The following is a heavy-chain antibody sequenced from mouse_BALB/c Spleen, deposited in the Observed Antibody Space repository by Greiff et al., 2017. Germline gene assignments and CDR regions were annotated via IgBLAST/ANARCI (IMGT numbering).Heavy chain of an antibody. CDR2: INPSNGGT. J-gene: IGHJ2*01. D-gene: IGHD2-4*01. CDR3: TRGYYDDDGVYFDY. V-gene: IGHV1S81*02. Sequence: QVQLQQSGAELVKPGASVKLSCKASGYTFTSYYMHWVKQRPGQGLEWIGEINPSNGGTNFNEKFKSKATLTVDKSSSTAYMQLSSLTSEDSAVYYCTRGYYDDDGVYFDYWGQGTTLTVSS. CDR1: GYTFTSYY.